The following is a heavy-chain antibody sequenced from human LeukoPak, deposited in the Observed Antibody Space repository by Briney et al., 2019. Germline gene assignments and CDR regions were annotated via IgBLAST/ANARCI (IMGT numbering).Heavy chain of an antibody. CDR1: GGSISSGDYY. V-gene: IGHV4-30-4*01. CDR2: IYYSGST. J-gene: IGHJ4*02. CDR3: ARERGGVWFGELSPFDY. D-gene: IGHD3-10*01. Sequence: SETLSLTCTVSGGSISSGDYYWSWIRQPPGKGLEWFGYIYYSGSTYYNPSLKSRVTISVDTSKNQFSLKLSSVTAADTAVYYCARERGGVWFGELSPFDYWGQGTLVTVSS.